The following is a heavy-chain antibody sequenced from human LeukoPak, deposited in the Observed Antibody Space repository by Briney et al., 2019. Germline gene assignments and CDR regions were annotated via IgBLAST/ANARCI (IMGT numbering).Heavy chain of an antibody. J-gene: IGHJ4*02. CDR2: IYYSGST. V-gene: IGHV4-39*01. Sequence: SETLSLTCTVSGGSISSSSYYWGWIRPPPGKGLEWIGSIYYSGSTYYNPSLKSRVTISVDTSKNQFSLKLSCVTAADTAVYYCARQSSGYFDYWGQGTLVTVSS. CDR1: GGSISSSSYY. D-gene: IGHD3-10*01. CDR3: ARQSSGYFDY.